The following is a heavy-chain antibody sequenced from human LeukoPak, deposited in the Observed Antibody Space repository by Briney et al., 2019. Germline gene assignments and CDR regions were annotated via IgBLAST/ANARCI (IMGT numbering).Heavy chain of an antibody. CDR3: ARARGVSTGYRPIDY. CDR2: IWYDGSNK. Sequence: LRLSCAASGFTFSSYGMHWVCQAPGKGLEWVAVIWYDGSNKHYAESVKGRFSISRDNSKSTLYLQMNSLRAEDTAVYYCARARGVSTGYRPIDYWGQGTLVTVSS. J-gene: IGHJ4*02. CDR1: GFTFSSYG. D-gene: IGHD3-22*01. V-gene: IGHV3-33*01.